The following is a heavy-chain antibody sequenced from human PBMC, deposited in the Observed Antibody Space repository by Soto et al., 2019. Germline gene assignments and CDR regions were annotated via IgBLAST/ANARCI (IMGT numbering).Heavy chain of an antibody. Sequence: EVQLVESGGGLVQPGRSLRLSCAASGFTFDDYAMHWVRQAPGKGLEWVSGISWNSGSIGYADSVKGRFTISRDNAKNSLYLQMKSLRAAVTALYYCANDTHVDIVVRLGCDCWGQGNLVTVSS. D-gene: IGHD5-12*01. CDR1: GFTFDDYA. CDR3: ANDTHVDIVVRLGCDC. CDR2: ISWNSGSI. J-gene: IGHJ4*02. V-gene: IGHV3-9*01.